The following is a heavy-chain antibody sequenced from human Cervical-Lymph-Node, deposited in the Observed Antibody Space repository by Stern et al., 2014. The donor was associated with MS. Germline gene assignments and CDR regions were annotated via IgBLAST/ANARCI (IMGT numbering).Heavy chain of an antibody. J-gene: IGHJ4*02. CDR2: LFSGCST. CDR3: ARSWEPPTLDY. CDR1: GFTVSYNY. V-gene: IGHV3-66*02. Sequence: VQLVQSGGGLVQPGGSLRLSCAASGFTVSYNYMSWVRQAPGKGLEWVSVLFSGCSTYYADSVKGRFTISRDSSKNALYLQMNSLRVEDTAVYYCARSWEPPTLDYWGQGTLVTVSS. D-gene: IGHD1-26*01.